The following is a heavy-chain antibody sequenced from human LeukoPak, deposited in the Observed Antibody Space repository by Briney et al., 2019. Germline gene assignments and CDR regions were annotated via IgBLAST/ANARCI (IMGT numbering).Heavy chain of an antibody. V-gene: IGHV3-23*01. CDR1: GFTFTTYA. CDR2: FSNTGGIT. Sequence: GYLRLSCEASGFTFTTYAMSWVRQAPGKGLEWASSFSNTGGITSYADSVKGRFTISRDNSKNTLYLQMNSLRAGDTAVHFCAQGGGSQFHSWGQGTLVSVSA. CDR3: AQGGGSQFHS. J-gene: IGHJ4*02. D-gene: IGHD1-26*01.